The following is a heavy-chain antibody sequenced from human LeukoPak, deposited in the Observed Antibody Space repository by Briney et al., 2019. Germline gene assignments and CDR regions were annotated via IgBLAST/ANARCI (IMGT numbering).Heavy chain of an antibody. V-gene: IGHV1-18*01. Sequence: GASVKVSCKASGGTFSSYAISWVRQAPGQGLEWMGWISAYNGNTNYAQKLQGRVTMTTDTSTSTAYMELRSLRSDDTAVYYCAAHDYGDYPYYFDYWGQGTLVTVSS. CDR1: GGTFSSYA. D-gene: IGHD4-17*01. J-gene: IGHJ4*02. CDR3: AAHDYGDYPYYFDY. CDR2: ISAYNGNT.